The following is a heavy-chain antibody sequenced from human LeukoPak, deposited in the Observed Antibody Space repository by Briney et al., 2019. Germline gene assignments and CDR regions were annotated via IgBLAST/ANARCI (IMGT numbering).Heavy chain of an antibody. CDR3: ARQESTNTYRH. D-gene: IGHD5/OR15-5a*01. CDR1: GYSFTSYW. Sequence: PGESLKISCKGSGYSFTSYWIGWVRQLPGKGLEWMGIIYPGDSDTRYSPSFQGQVTISADKSISTAYMQWSSLKASDTAMSYCARQESTNTYRHWGQGTLVTVSS. J-gene: IGHJ4*02. CDR2: IYPGDSDT. V-gene: IGHV5-51*01.